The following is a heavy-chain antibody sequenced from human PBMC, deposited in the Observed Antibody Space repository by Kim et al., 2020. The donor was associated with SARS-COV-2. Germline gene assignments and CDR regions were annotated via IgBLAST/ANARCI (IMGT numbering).Heavy chain of an antibody. D-gene: IGHD3-3*01. V-gene: IGHV1-69*04. J-gene: IGHJ2*01. Sequence: SVKVSCKASGGTFSSYAISWVRQAPGQGLEWMGRIIPILGIANYAQKFQGRVTITADKSTSTAYMELSSLRSEDTAVYYCAREGVVRFLENRLWYFDLWGRGTLVTVSS. CDR1: GGTFSSYA. CDR3: AREGVVRFLENRLWYFDL. CDR2: IIPILGIA.